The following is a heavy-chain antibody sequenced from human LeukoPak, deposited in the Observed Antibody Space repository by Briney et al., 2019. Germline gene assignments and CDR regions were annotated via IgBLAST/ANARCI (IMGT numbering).Heavy chain of an antibody. CDR1: GFTFGSYG. Sequence: GGSLRLSCAASGFTFGSYGMHWVRQAPGKGLEWVAVISYDGSNKYYADSVKGRFTISRDNSKNSLYLQMNSLRTEDTALYYCAKDIGGRDYWGQGTLVTVSS. CDR2: ISYDGSNK. V-gene: IGHV3-30*18. D-gene: IGHD1-26*01. J-gene: IGHJ4*02. CDR3: AKDIGGRDY.